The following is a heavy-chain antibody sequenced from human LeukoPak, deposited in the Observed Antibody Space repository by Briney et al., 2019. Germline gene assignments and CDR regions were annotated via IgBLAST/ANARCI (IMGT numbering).Heavy chain of an antibody. D-gene: IGHD6-19*01. Sequence: PGGSLRLSCAVSGVPISGYWMSWVRQAPGKGLEWVANIKQDASEIYYVGSVKGRFTISRDNAKNSVFLQMNSLRAEDTAVYYCARGIAVAELDYWGQGTLVTVSS. CDR2: IKQDASEI. CDR3: ARGIAVAELDY. J-gene: IGHJ4*02. CDR1: GVPISGYW. V-gene: IGHV3-7*01.